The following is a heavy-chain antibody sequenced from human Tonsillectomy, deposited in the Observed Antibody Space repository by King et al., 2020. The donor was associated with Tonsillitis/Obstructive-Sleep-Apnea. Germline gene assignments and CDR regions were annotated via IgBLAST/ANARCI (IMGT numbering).Heavy chain of an antibody. J-gene: IGHJ4*02. Sequence: QGQLVESGGGVVQPGRSLRLSCAASGFTFSSYGMHWVRQAPGKGLEWVALIWYDGSNKYYADSVKGRFTISRDNSKNTLYLQMNSLRAEDTAEYYCARDSVDTTNMDYWGQGTLVTVSS. CDR1: GFTFSSYG. CDR2: IWYDGSNK. CDR3: ARDSVDTTNMDY. D-gene: IGHD5-18*01. V-gene: IGHV3-33*01.